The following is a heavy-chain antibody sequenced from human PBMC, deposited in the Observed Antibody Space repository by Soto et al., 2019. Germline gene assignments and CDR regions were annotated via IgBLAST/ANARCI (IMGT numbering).Heavy chain of an antibody. CDR3: AKTPRATTVVTRYWYFDL. D-gene: IGHD4-17*01. J-gene: IGHJ2*01. CDR2: LSGGGGST. CDR1: GFTFGAFA. Sequence: GGSLRLSCAASGFTFGAFAMAWVRQRPGNGLEWVSSLSGGGGSTYYNNSVRGRFTISRDNSNSTLFLQMNNLRAEDTAVYFCAKTPRATTVVTRYWYFDLWGRGTLVTVYS. V-gene: IGHV3-23*01.